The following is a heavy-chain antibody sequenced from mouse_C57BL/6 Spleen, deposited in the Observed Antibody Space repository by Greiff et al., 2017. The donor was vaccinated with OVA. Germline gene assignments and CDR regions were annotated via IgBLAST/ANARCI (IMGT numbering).Heavy chain of an antibody. CDR2: IDPSDSYP. J-gene: IGHJ1*03. D-gene: IGHD1-1*01. V-gene: IGHV1-50*01. Sequence: VQLQQSGAELVKPGASVKLSCKASGYTFTSYWMQWVKQRPGQGLEWIGEIDPSDSYPNYHQKFTGKATLTVDTSSRTAYMQLSSLTSEDSSVYYGARYHLYYGSRYWYFDVWGTGTTVTVSS. CDR1: GYTFTSYW. CDR3: ARYHLYYGSRYWYFDV.